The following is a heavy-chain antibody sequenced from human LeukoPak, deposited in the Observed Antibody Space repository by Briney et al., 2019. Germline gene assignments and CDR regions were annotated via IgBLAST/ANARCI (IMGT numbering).Heavy chain of an antibody. CDR1: GGSISSYY. CDR3: AGDDSGSFDL. J-gene: IGHJ2*01. V-gene: IGHV4-59*01. D-gene: IGHD6-25*01. Sequence: SETLSLTCTVSGGSISSYYWSWIRQPPGKGLEWIGYIYYSGSTNYNPSLKSQVTISVDTSKNQFSLKLSSVTAADTAVYYCAGDDSGSFDLWGRGTLVTVSS. CDR2: IYYSGST.